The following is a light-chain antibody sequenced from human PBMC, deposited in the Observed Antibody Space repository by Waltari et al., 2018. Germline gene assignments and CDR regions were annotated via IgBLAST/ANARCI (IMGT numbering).Light chain of an antibody. CDR1: QSVLYSSNNKNY. Sequence: DIVMTQSPDSLALSLGVRATLNCKSSQSVLYSSNNKNYLAWYQQKPGQPPKLLIYWASTRESGVPDRFSGSGSGTDFTLTISSLQAEDVAVYYCQQYYSTPYTFGQGTKLEIK. CDR3: QQYYSTPYT. V-gene: IGKV4-1*01. J-gene: IGKJ2*01. CDR2: WAS.